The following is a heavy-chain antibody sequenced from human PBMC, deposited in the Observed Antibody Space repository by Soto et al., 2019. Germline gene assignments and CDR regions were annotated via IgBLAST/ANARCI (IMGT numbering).Heavy chain of an antibody. CDR2: IKEDGSEK. Sequence: GSLRLSCAASGFSFSDSWMDWVRQAPGKGPEWVANIKEDGSEKNYVDSVKGRFTISRDNAKNSLYLQMNSLRAEDTAVYYCASLGRHGWGQGTTVTVSS. V-gene: IGHV3-7*01. D-gene: IGHD3-16*01. CDR3: ASLGRHG. J-gene: IGHJ6*02. CDR1: GFSFSDSW.